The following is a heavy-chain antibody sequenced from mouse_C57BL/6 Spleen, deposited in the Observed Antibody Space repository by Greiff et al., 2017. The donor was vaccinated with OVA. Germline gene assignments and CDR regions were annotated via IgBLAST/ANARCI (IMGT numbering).Heavy chain of an antibody. CDR1: GYSITSGYY. J-gene: IGHJ2*01. CDR2: ISYDGSN. D-gene: IGHD2-4*01. V-gene: IGHV3-6*01. Sequence: EVQRVESGPGLVKPSQSLSLTCSVTGYSITSGYYWNWIRQFPGNKLEWMGYISYDGSNNYNPSLKNRISITRDTSKNQFFLKLNSVTTEDTATYYCARDAYYDYDVGYFDYWGQGTTLTVSS. CDR3: ARDAYYDYDVGYFDY.